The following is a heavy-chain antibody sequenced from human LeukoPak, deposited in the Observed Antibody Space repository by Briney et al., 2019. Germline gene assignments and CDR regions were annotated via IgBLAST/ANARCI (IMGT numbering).Heavy chain of an antibody. D-gene: IGHD1-1*01. V-gene: IGHV3-74*01. Sequence: GGSLRLSCAAPGFTFNNYWIHWVRHVPGKGLVWVSRINNDGSSASYVDSVKGRFTISRDNAKNTLFLQMNSLRAEDTALYYCARRGTGHGMDVWGQGTTVIVSS. CDR2: INNDGSSA. J-gene: IGHJ6*02. CDR1: GFTFNNYW. CDR3: ARRGTGHGMDV.